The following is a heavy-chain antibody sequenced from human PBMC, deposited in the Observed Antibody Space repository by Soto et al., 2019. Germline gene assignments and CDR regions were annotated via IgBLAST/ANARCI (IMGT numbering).Heavy chain of an antibody. J-gene: IGHJ4*02. CDR3: ARATPRLTPSGSYELAY. V-gene: IGHV4-59*01. CDR1: GGSISSYY. D-gene: IGHD1-26*01. CDR2: IYYSGST. Sequence: SETLSLTCTVSGGSISSYYWSWIRQPPGKGLEWIGYIYYSGSTNYNPSLKSRVTISVDTSKNQFSLKLSSVTAADTAVYYCARATPRLTPSGSYELAYWGQGTRVPVSS.